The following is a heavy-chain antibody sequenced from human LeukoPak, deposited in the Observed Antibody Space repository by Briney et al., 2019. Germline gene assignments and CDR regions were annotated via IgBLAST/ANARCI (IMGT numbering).Heavy chain of an antibody. J-gene: IGHJ3*02. CDR2: IYYNGNS. V-gene: IGHV4-59*01. Sequence: SETLSLTCTVSGASISSSYWSWIRQTPGKRLEWIGYIYYNGNSNSNPSLKSRVTISADTSKNQFSLKLSSVTAADTATYYCVRGNYDNRGYSNAFDIWGQGTMLTVSS. CDR1: GASISSSY. CDR3: VRGNYDNRGYSNAFDI. D-gene: IGHD3-22*01.